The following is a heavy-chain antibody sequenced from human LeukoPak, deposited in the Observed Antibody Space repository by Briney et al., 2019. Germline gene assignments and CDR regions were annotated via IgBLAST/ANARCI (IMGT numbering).Heavy chain of an antibody. CDR1: GGSIRSYL. CDR2: IYSSGST. V-gene: IGHV4-59*08. D-gene: IGHD3-22*01. Sequence: SETLSLTCPHCGGSIRSYLRRWMRQPPGKALEWIGYIYSSGSTNYNPSLKSRVTMSVDTSKNQFSLKLSSVIAADTAVYYWARHNLHNGDLAVVNFWGQGTLVTVSA. J-gene: IGHJ4*02. CDR3: ARHNLHNGDLAVVNF.